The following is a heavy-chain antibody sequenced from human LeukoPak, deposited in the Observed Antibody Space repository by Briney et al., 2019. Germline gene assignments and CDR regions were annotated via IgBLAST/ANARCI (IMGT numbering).Heavy chain of an antibody. V-gene: IGHV1-18*01. CDR3: ARGYYDILTGYYNDAFDI. CDR2: ISAYNGNT. D-gene: IGHD3-9*01. CDR1: GYTFTSYG. Sequence: GASVKVSCKASGYTFTSYGISWVRQAPGQGLEWMGWISAYNGNTNYAQKLQGRVTMTTDTSTSTAYMELRSLRSDDTAVYYCARGYYDILTGYYNDAFDIWGQGTMVTVSS. J-gene: IGHJ3*02.